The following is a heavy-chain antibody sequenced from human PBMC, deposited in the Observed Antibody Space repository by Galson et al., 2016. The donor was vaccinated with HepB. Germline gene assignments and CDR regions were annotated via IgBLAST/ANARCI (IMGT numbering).Heavy chain of an antibody. J-gene: IGHJ6*02. CDR3: ARDDSGGWYGFPYGMDV. Sequence: EILSLSCTVSGASISGYFLSWIRPPPGKGLEWSGFIYNSGRTHYTASLKSRVTISVDTSKNQFSLNLSSVTAADTAVYYCARDDSGGWYGFPYGMDVWGQGTTVTVSS. CDR1: GASISGYF. V-gene: IGHV4-59*01. CDR2: IYNSGRT. D-gene: IGHD6-19*01.